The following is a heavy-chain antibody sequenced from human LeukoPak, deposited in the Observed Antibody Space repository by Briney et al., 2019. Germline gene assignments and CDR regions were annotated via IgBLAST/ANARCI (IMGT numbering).Heavy chain of an antibody. D-gene: IGHD2-2*01. Sequence: GGSLRLSCAASGFTFSSYSMDWVRQAPGKGLEWGSYISSSSSTIYYADSVKGRFINSRDNAKNSLYLQMNSLRAEDTAVYYCARGDIVVVPAAIFHYMDVWGKGTTVTVSS. CDR2: ISSSSSTI. CDR3: ARGDIVVVPAAIFHYMDV. J-gene: IGHJ6*03. CDR1: GFTFSSYS. V-gene: IGHV3-48*04.